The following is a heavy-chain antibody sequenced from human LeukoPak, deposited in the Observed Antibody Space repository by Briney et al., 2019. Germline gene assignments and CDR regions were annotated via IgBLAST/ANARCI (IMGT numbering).Heavy chain of an antibody. CDR1: GGSISSYY. CDR3: ARGSVVPAVNFDY. J-gene: IGHJ4*02. CDR2: IYYGGST. D-gene: IGHD2-2*01. V-gene: IGHV4-59*08. Sequence: PSETLSLTCTVSGGSISSYYWSWIRQPPGKGLEWIGYIYYGGSTNYNPSLKSRVTISVDTSKNQFSLKLSSVTAADTAVYYCARGSVVPAVNFDYWGQGTLVTVSS.